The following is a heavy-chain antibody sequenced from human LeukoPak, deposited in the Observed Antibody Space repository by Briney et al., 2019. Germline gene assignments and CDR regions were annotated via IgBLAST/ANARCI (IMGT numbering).Heavy chain of an antibody. CDR3: ARAVDYSWFDP. J-gene: IGHJ5*02. D-gene: IGHD4/OR15-4a*01. CDR1: GGSISSGDYY. V-gene: IGHV4-30-4*01. Sequence: SSETLSLTCTVSGGSISSGDYYWSWIRQPPGKGLEWIGYIYYSGSTYYNPSLKSRVTISVDTSKNQFSLKLSSVTAADTAVYYCARAVDYSWFDPWGQGTLVTVSS. CDR2: IYYSGST.